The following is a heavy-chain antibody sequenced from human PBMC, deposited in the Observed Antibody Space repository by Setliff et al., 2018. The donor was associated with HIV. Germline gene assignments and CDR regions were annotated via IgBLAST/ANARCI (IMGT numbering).Heavy chain of an antibody. J-gene: IGHJ3*02. V-gene: IGHV1-69*13. CDR1: GDTFRMDT. Sequence: SVKVSCKASGDTFRMDTISWLRQAPGHGPEWMGGIVAAFGSTTYAQKFRGRVRITADASTSTVYMELRSLTPEDTAVYYCARDGSGILRGTFDIWGQGTLVTVSS. D-gene: IGHD3-10*01. CDR2: IVAAFGST. CDR3: ARDGSGILRGTFDI.